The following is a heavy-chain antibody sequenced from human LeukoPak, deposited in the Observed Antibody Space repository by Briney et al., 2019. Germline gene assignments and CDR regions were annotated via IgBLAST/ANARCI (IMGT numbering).Heavy chain of an antibody. CDR1: GGSISSYY. CDR3: ASLGDSRDYYP. J-gene: IGHJ5*02. CDR2: IYYSGST. Sequence: SETLSLTCTVSGGSISSYYWNWIRQPPGKGLEWIGYIYYSGSTNYNPSLKSRVTISVDTSKNQFSLKLSSVTAVDTAVYYCASLGDSRDYYPWGQGTLVTVSS. V-gene: IGHV4-59*08. D-gene: IGHD3-22*01.